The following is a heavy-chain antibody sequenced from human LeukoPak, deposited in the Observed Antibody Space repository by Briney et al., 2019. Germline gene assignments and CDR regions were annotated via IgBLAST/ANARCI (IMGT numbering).Heavy chain of an antibody. CDR2: MNPNSGNT. CDR3: SRGKIVRLRYFDWLYSPSPFDY. V-gene: IGHV1-8*03. J-gene: IGHJ4*02. Sequence: ASVKVCCKAAGYTFTSYDINWVRQAAGQGLEWMGWMNPNSGNTAYAQTVHGRVTITRNTSISTDYMDLSSLRSEDTAVYYCSRGKIVRLRYFDWLYSPSPFDYWGQGTLVTVSS. CDR1: GYTFTSYD. D-gene: IGHD3-9*01.